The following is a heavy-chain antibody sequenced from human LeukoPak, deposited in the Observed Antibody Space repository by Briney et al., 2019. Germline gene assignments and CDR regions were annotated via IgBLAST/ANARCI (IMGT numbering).Heavy chain of an antibody. CDR3: ARDVWSGYTPSGYYYMDV. CDR2: IIPIFGTA. CDR1: GGTFSSYA. Sequence: EASVKVSCKASGGTFSSYAISWVRQAPGQGLEWMGGIIPIFGTANYAQKFQGRVTITADESTSTAYMELSSLRSEDTAVYYCARDVWSGYTPSGYYYMDVWGKGTTVTVSS. D-gene: IGHD3-3*01. J-gene: IGHJ6*03. V-gene: IGHV1-69*01.